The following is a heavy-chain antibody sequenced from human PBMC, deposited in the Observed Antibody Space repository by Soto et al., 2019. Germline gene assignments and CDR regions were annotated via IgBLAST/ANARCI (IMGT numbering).Heavy chain of an antibody. V-gene: IGHV4-31*03. Sequence: QVQLQESGPGLVKPSQTLSLTCTVSGGSISSGGYYWSWIRQHPGQGLEWIGYIYYSGSTYYNPSLMSRVTISGDTSKSQFSRNLISVTDGDTALYYCATTNYVGGNYWGQGTLDTVSS. CDR3: ATTNYVGGNY. CDR2: IYYSGST. J-gene: IGHJ4*02. CDR1: GGSISSGGYY. D-gene: IGHD1-7*01.